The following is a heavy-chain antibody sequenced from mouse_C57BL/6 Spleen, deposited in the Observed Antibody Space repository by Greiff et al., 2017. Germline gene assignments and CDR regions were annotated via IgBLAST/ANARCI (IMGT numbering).Heavy chain of an antibody. V-gene: IGHV1-55*01. D-gene: IGHD3-2*02. Sequence: VQLQQPGAELVKPGASVKLSCKASGYTFTSYWINWVKQRPGQGLEWIGDIYPGGGSTNYNEKFKSKATLTVDTSSSTAYMQLSSLTSEDSAVYYCARRGRQLRRYAKDYWGQVTSVTVSS. CDR3: ARRGRQLRRYAKDY. CDR1: GYTFTSYW. J-gene: IGHJ4*01. CDR2: IYPGGGST.